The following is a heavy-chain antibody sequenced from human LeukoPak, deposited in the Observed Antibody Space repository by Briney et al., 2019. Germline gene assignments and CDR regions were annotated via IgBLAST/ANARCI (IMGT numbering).Heavy chain of an antibody. J-gene: IGHJ4*02. V-gene: IGHV3-30-3*01. D-gene: IGHD3-10*01. CDR3: ARVWFGELLSPFDC. Sequence: PGGSLRLSCAASGFTFSSYAMHWVRQAPGKGLEWVAVISYDGSNKYYADSVKGRFTISRDNSKNTLYLQMNSLRAEDTAVYYCARVWFGELLSPFDCWGQGTLVTVSS. CDR1: GFTFSSYA. CDR2: ISYDGSNK.